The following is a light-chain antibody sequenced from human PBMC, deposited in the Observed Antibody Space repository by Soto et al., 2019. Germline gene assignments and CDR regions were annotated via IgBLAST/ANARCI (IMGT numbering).Light chain of an antibody. Sequence: AIQMTQSPSSLSASVGDRVTITCRASQDIRNELGWYQQKPGKAPKLLIYAASSLQTGVPSSFSGSGSGTDFTLTISSLQPEDFATYYCLQDYNYPWTFGQGTKVEIK. CDR1: QDIRNE. J-gene: IGKJ1*01. V-gene: IGKV1-6*01. CDR3: LQDYNYPWT. CDR2: AAS.